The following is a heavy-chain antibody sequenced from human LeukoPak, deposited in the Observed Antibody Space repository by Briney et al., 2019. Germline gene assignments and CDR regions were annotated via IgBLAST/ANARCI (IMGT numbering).Heavy chain of an antibody. V-gene: IGHV3-20*04. J-gene: IGHJ4*02. CDR1: GVTFDDYG. D-gene: IGHD6-13*01. CDR2: INWNGGSI. Sequence: GGSLRLSCAASGVTFDDYGLDWIRQGPGKGLECVSAINWNGGSIGYADSVKGRFTISRDNAKNSLYLQMNNLRAEDTALYYCAKLPGVSAAGYFDYWGQGTLVTVSS. CDR3: AKLPGVSAAGYFDY.